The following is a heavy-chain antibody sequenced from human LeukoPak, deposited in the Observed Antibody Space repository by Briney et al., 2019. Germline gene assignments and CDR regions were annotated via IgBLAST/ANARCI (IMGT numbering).Heavy chain of an antibody. V-gene: IGHV4-4*07. CDR3: ARECYDSSGYYDKHRLGAFDI. J-gene: IGHJ3*02. CDR1: GGSISRYY. D-gene: IGHD3-22*01. Sequence: SETLSLTCTVSGGSISRYYWSWIRQPAGKGLEWIGRIYTSGSPNYTPSLKSRVTMSVDTSKNQFSLKLSSVTAADTAVYYCARECYDSSGYYDKHRLGAFDIWGQRTMGTVSS. CDR2: IYTSGSP.